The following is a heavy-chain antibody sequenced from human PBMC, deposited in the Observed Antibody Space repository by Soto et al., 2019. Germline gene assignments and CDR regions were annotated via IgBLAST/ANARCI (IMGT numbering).Heavy chain of an antibody. Sequence: ASVKVSCKASGYTFTSYGISWVRQAPGQGLEWMGWISAYNGNTNHAQKLQGRVTMTTDTSTSTAYMELRSLRSDDTAVYYCARDGIVVVVAAPSYYYYGMDVWGQGTTVTVSS. CDR3: ARDGIVVVVAAPSYYYYGMDV. V-gene: IGHV1-18*01. CDR2: ISAYNGNT. D-gene: IGHD2-15*01. J-gene: IGHJ6*02. CDR1: GYTFTSYG.